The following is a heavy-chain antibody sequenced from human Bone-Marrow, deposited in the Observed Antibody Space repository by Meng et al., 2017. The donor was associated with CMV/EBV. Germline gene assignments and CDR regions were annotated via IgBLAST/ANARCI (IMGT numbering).Heavy chain of an antibody. Sequence: GESLKISCASSGFTFSSYSMNWVRQAPGKGLEWVSSISSSSSYIYYADSVKGRFTISRDNAKNSLYLQMNSLRAEDTAVYYCARVMAAHALQQYYFDYWGQGPLVTVSS. V-gene: IGHV3-21*01. D-gene: IGHD5-18*01. J-gene: IGHJ4*02. CDR3: ARVMAAHALQQYYFDY. CDR2: ISSSSSYI. CDR1: GFTFSSYS.